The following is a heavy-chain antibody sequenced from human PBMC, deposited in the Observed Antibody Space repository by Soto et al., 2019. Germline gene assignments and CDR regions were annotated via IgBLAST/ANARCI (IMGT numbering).Heavy chain of an antibody. J-gene: IGHJ4*02. CDR2: INAGNGNT. CDR1: GYTFTSYA. CDR3: ARDSWITRCPDY. V-gene: IGHV1-3*01. D-gene: IGHD2-2*01. Sequence: QVQLVQSGAEVKKPGASVKVSCKASGYTFTSYAMHWVRQAPGQRLEWMGWINAGNGNTKYTQKFQGRVTITRDTAASTGYMELSSLRSEDTAVYYWARDSWITRCPDYWGLGTLVTVSS.